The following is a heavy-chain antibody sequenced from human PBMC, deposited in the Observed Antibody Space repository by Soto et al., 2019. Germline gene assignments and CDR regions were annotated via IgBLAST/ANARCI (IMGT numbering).Heavy chain of an antibody. CDR2: ISAGGENT. CDR1: GFTFNAYT. V-gene: IGHV3-23*01. D-gene: IGHD3-10*01. CDR3: AKEWNYYGSGKNRQSYGMDV. Sequence: GGSLRLSCVGSGFTFNAYTMGWVRQAPGRGLERVSVISAGGENTYSADSVRGRFAISRDNSMNTVYLQMDTLRAEDTAVYYCAKEWNYYGSGKNRQSYGMDVWGQGTTVTVSS. J-gene: IGHJ6*02.